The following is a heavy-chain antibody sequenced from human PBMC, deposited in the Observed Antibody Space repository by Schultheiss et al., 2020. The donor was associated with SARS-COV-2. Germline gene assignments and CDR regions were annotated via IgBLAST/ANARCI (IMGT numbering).Heavy chain of an antibody. D-gene: IGHD2-8*01. CDR1: GFTFSSYA. J-gene: IGHJ3*02. CDR3: ARGYCTNGVCYDVAFDI. V-gene: IGHV3-23*01. CDR2: ISGSGGST. Sequence: GGSLRLSCAASGFTFSSYAMSWVRQAPGKGLEWVSAISGSGGSTYYADSVKGRFTISRDNSKNTLYLQMNSLRAEDTAVYYCARGYCTNGVCYDVAFDIWGQGTMVTVSS.